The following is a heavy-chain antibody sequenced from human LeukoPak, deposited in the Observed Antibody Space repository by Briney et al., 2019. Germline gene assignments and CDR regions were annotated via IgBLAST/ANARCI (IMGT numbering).Heavy chain of an antibody. D-gene: IGHD6-13*01. J-gene: IGHJ3*02. V-gene: IGHV1-2*02. CDR1: GYTFTGYY. CDR3: ASLEGAAAEGHDAFDI. Sequence: ASVKVSCKASGYTFTGYYMHWVRQAPGQGLEWMGWINPNSGGTNYAQKFQGRVTMTRNTSISTAYMELSSLRSEDTAVYYCASLEGAAAEGHDAFDIWGQGTMVTVSS. CDR2: INPNSGGT.